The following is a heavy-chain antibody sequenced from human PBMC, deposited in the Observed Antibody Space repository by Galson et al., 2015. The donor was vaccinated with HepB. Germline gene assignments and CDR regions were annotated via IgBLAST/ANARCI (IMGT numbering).Heavy chain of an antibody. CDR1: GLTVSDNY. V-gene: IGHV3-23*01. D-gene: IGHD5-18*01. CDR3: AKGGYTYAYRP. Sequence: SLRLSGAASGLTVSDNYMTWVRQAPGRGLEWVSALSGDGAGIFYAETVKGRFTISRDNSKSTLYLQMHSLRVEDTAVYYCAKGGYTYAYRPWGQGTLVTVSP. J-gene: IGHJ5*02. CDR2: LSGDGAGI.